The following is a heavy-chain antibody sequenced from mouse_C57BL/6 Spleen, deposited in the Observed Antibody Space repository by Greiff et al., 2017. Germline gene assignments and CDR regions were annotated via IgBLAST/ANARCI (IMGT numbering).Heavy chain of an antibody. J-gene: IGHJ3*01. D-gene: IGHD2-4*01. Sequence: VQLKQPGAELVRPGASVKLSCTASGFNIKDYYMHWVKQRPEQGLEWIGRIDPEDGDTEYAPKFQGKATMTADTSSNTAYLQLSSLTSEDTAVYYCTVTMITTKGAYWGQGTLVTVSA. CDR2: IDPEDGDT. CDR3: TVTMITTKGAY. CDR1: GFNIKDYY. V-gene: IGHV14-1*01.